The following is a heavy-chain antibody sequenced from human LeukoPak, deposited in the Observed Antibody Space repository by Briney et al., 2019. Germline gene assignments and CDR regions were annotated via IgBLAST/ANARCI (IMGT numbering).Heavy chain of an antibody. D-gene: IGHD6-13*01. CDR3: ARGPPIYRSSWSHFDY. J-gene: IGHJ4*02. Sequence: GGSLRLSCAASGFTVSSNYMSWVRQAPGKGLEWVSVIYSGGSTYYADSVKGRFTISIDNSKNTLYLQMNSLRAEDTAVYYCARGPPIYRSSWSHFDYWGQGTLVTVSS. CDR2: IYSGGST. V-gene: IGHV3-66*01. CDR1: GFTVSSNY.